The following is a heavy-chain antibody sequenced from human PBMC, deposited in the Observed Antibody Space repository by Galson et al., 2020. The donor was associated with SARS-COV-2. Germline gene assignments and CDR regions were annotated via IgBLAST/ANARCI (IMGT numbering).Heavy chain of an antibody. CDR3: ARKSIYGFFDSSGLYPFDY. V-gene: IGHV4-34*04. CDR1: GGSFSDYS. CDR2: IKHGEGT. Sequence: SETLSLTCAFHGGSFSDYSWSWIRQPPGKRPEWIGDIKHGEGTTHNPSPQSRALLSLETSKKQFSLNLSSVTAADTAVYYCARKSIYGFFDSSGLYPFDYWGPGTLVTVSS. D-gene: IGHD3-22*01. J-gene: IGHJ4*02.